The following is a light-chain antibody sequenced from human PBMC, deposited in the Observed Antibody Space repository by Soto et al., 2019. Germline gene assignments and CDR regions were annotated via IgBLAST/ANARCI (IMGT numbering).Light chain of an antibody. CDR3: SSYAGGIKWV. V-gene: IGLV2-8*01. CDR2: EVS. J-gene: IGLJ3*02. CDR1: SGDVGGYNF. Sequence: QSALTQPPSASGSPGQSVTISCTGTSGDVGGYNFVSWYQQYPGKAPKFMIYEVSKRPSGVPDRFSGSKSGNTASLTVSGLQAEDEADYYCSSYAGGIKWVFGGGTKVTVL.